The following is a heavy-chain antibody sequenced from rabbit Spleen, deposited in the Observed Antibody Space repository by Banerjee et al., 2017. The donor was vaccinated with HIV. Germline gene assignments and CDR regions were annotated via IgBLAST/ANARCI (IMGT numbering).Heavy chain of an antibody. J-gene: IGHJ4*01. D-gene: IGHD6-1*01. Sequence: QAQLVESGGGLVQPEGSLTLTCTASGFSFSNTYWICWVRQAPGKGLEWIGCIYTGDGTTYYASWAKGRFTVSKTSSTTVTLQMTSLTAADTATYFCARDDAGIGDYGYGNLWGPGTLVTVS. CDR2: IYTGDGTT. V-gene: IGHV1S45*01. CDR1: GFSFSNTYW. CDR3: ARDDAGIGDYGYGNL.